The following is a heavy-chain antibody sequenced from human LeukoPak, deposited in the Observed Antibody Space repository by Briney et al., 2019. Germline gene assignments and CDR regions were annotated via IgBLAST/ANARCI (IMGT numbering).Heavy chain of an antibody. D-gene: IGHD1-1*01. CDR2: ISSSSSYI. Sequence: PGGFLRLSCAASGFTFSSYSMNWVRQAPGKGLEWVSSISSSSSYIYYADSVKGRFTISRDNAKNSLYLQMNSLRAEDTAVYYCARDLEVLFDYWGQGTLVTVSS. CDR1: GFTFSSYS. CDR3: ARDLEVLFDY. V-gene: IGHV3-21*01. J-gene: IGHJ4*02.